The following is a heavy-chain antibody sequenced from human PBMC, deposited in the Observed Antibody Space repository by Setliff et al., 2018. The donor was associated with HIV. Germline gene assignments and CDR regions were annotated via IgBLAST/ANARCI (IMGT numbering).Heavy chain of an antibody. CDR2: FDPEDGET. Sequence: GASVKVSCKVSGYTLTELSMHWVRQAPGKGLEWMGGFDPEDGETIYAQKFQGRVAMTRDTSTSTVYMELSSLRSEDTAVYYCASAGAWQRNALDIWGQGTMVTVSS. CDR1: GYTLTELS. D-gene: IGHD5-12*01. J-gene: IGHJ3*02. V-gene: IGHV1-24*01. CDR3: ASAGAWQRNALDI.